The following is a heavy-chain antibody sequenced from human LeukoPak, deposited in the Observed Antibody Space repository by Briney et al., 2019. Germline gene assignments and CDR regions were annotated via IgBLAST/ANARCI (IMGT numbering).Heavy chain of an antibody. D-gene: IGHD3-10*01. CDR2: IYYSGST. V-gene: IGHV4-59*12. CDR3: ARDTYYYGSGSYWSDY. Sequence: PSETLSLTCTVSGGSISSYYWSWIRQPPGKGLEWIGYIYYSGSTNYNPSLKSRVTMSVDTSKNQFSLKLSSVTAADTAVYYCARDTYYYGSGSYWSDYWGQGTLVTVSS. CDR1: GGSISSYY. J-gene: IGHJ4*02.